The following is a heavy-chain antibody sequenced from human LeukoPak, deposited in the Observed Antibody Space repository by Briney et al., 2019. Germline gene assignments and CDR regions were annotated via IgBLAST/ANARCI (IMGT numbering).Heavy chain of an antibody. V-gene: IGHV4-30-2*01. Sequence: SQTLSLTCAVSGGSISSGGYSWSWIRQPPGQGLEWIGYIYHSGSTYYNPSLKSRVTISVDRSKNQFSLKLSSVTAADTAVYYCARGETYGDYFNWFDPWGQGTLVTVSS. CDR3: ARGETYGDYFNWFDP. D-gene: IGHD4-17*01. CDR1: GGSISSGGYS. CDR2: IYHSGST. J-gene: IGHJ5*02.